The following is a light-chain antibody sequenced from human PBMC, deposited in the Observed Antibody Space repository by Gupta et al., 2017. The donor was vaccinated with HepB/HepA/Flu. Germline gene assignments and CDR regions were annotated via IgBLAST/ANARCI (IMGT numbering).Light chain of an antibody. CDR3: QSYDSSLSGVV. J-gene: IGLJ2*01. CDR2: GNN. CDR1: SSNIGAGYD. Sequence: QSVLTQPPSVSGAPGQGVTISCTGSSSNIGAGYDVHWYQQFPGAAPKLLIYGNNNRPSGVPDRFSGSKSGTSASLAITGLQAEDEADYYCQSYDSSLSGVVFAGGTKLTVL. V-gene: IGLV1-40*01.